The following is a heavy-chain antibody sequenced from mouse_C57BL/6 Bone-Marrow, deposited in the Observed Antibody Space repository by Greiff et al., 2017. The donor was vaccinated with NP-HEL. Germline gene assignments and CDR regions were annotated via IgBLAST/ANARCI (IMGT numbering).Heavy chain of an antibody. J-gene: IGHJ2*01. CDR1: GYTFTDYY. V-gene: IGHV1-19*01. D-gene: IGHD1-1*01. Sequence: VQLKESGPVLVKPGASVKMSCKASGYTFTDYYMNWVKQSHGKSLEWIGVINPYNGGTSYNQKFKGKATLTVDKSSSTAYMELNSLTSEDSAVYYCANYYGSSYFDYWGQGTTLTVSS. CDR3: ANYYGSSYFDY. CDR2: INPYNGGT.